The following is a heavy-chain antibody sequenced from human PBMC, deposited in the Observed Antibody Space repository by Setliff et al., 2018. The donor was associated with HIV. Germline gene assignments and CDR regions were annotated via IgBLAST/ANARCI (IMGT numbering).Heavy chain of an antibody. CDR3: ATHRVGQRPWLSDF. CDR2: ISTSSTYT. CDR1: GFNFRGYN. Sequence: PGGSLRLSCAVSGFNFRGYNMNWVRQAPGKGLEWVSPISTSSTYTYYADSVKGRFTISRDNAKNALYLQMNSLRAEDTAVYYCATHRVGQRPWLSDFWGQGTLVTVSS. J-gene: IGHJ4*02. V-gene: IGHV3-21*01. D-gene: IGHD5-12*01.